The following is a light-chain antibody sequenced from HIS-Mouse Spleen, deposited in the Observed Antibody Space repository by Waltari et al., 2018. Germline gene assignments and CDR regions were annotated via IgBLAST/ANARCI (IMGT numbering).Light chain of an antibody. CDR3: AAWDDSLNGWV. V-gene: IGLV1-44*01. CDR2: SNN. J-gene: IGLJ3*02. Sequence: QSVLTQPPSASGTPGQRVTISCSGSSSNIGITTVHCYPQLPGTAPKLLIYSNNQRPSGVPDRFSGSKSGTSASLAISGLQSEDEADYYCAAWDDSLNGWVFGGGTKLTVL. CDR1: SSNIGITT.